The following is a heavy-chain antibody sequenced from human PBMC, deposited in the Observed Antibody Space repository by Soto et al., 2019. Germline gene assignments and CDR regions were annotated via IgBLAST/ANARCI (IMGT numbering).Heavy chain of an antibody. CDR3: ARDQGLRYFDCLDLGPL. J-gene: IGHJ4*02. CDR2: ISAYNGNT. CDR1: GYTFTSYG. V-gene: IGHV1-18*01. Sequence: ASVKVSCKASGYTFTSYGISWVRQAPGQGLEWMGWISAYNGNTNYAQKLQGRVTMTTDTSTSTAYMELRSLRSDDTAVYYCARDQGLRYFDCLDLGPLWGQGTLVTVSS. D-gene: IGHD3-9*01.